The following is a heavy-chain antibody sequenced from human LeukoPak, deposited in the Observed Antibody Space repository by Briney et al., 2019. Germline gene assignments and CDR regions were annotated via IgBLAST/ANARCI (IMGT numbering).Heavy chain of an antibody. CDR1: GFTFSDPW. V-gene: IGHV3-7*01. CDR2: IKEDGTDK. D-gene: IGHD6-19*01. Sequence: GGSLRLSCEASGFTFSDPWMTWVRQAPGKGLEWVAHIKEDGTDKNYVDSVKGRFTISRDNAKKSLFLQMNSLRAEDTALYYCARDRGWFTFDYWGQGTLVTVSS. J-gene: IGHJ4*02. CDR3: ARDRGWFTFDY.